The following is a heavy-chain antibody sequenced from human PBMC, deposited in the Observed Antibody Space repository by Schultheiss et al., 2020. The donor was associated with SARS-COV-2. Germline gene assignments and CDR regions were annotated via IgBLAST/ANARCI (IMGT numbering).Heavy chain of an antibody. CDR3: ARDEGRSSGWYWDY. D-gene: IGHD6-19*01. V-gene: IGHV3-21*04. CDR1: GFTFSSYS. CDR2: ISGSGGST. Sequence: GGSLRLSCAASGFTFSSYSMNWVRQAPGKGLEWVSAISGSGGSTYYADSVKGGFTISRDNAKNSLYLQMNSLRAEDTAVYYCARDEGRSSGWYWDYWGQGTRV. J-gene: IGHJ4*02.